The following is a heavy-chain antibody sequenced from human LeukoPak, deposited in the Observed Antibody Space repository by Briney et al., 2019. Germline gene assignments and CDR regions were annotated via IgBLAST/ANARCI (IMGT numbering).Heavy chain of an antibody. Sequence: KASETLSLTCTVSGGSISSGSYYWGWIRQPPGKGLEWIGSIYYSGSTYYNPSLKSRVTISVDTSKNQFSLKLSSVTAADTAVYYCARQLTPDAFDIWGQGTMVTVSS. CDR2: IYYSGST. D-gene: IGHD1-14*01. V-gene: IGHV4-39*01. CDR1: GGSISSGSYY. CDR3: ARQLTPDAFDI. J-gene: IGHJ3*02.